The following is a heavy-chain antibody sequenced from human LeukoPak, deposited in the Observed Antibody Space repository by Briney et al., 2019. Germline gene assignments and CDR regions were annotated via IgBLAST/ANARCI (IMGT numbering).Heavy chain of an antibody. CDR1: GGSIRSYY. Sequence: SETLSLTCTVSGGSIRSYYWSWIRQPPGKGLEWIGYIYYSGSTNYNPSLKSRVTISVDTSKNQFSLKRSSVTAADTAVYYCARESYSGSDNAFDIWGQGTMVTVSS. CDR3: ARESYSGSDNAFDI. CDR2: IYYSGST. V-gene: IGHV4-59*01. D-gene: IGHD3-10*01. J-gene: IGHJ3*02.